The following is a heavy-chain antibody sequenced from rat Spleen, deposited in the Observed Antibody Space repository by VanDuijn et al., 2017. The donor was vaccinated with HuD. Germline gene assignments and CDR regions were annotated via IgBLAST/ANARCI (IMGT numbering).Heavy chain of an antibody. J-gene: IGHJ2*01. Sequence: EVQLVESGGGLVQPGRSLKLSCAASGFTFSNYYMAWVRQAPTKGLEWVAYISTGGVNTYYRDSVKGRFTVSRDNAKSTLNLQMDSLRSEDTATYYCSTAGSGLDYYYAGGFDYWGRGVMVTVSS. D-gene: IGHD1-6*01. CDR1: GFTFSNYY. V-gene: IGHV5-27*01. CDR2: ISTGGVNT. CDR3: STAGSGLDYYYAGGFDY.